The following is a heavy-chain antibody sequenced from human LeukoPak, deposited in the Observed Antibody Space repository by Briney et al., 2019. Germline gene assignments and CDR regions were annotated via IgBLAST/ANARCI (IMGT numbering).Heavy chain of an antibody. V-gene: IGHV4-59*01. D-gene: IGHD5-18*01. CDR1: GGSISSYY. CDR2: IYYSGST. Sequence: SETLSLTCTVSGGSISSYYWTLIRQPPGKGLEWIGYIYYSGSTDYNPSLKSRVTISVDTSKNQFSLKLSSVTAADTAVYYCARCGYSYGGGYYYYMDVWGKGTTVTVSS. J-gene: IGHJ6*03. CDR3: ARCGYSYGGGYYYYMDV.